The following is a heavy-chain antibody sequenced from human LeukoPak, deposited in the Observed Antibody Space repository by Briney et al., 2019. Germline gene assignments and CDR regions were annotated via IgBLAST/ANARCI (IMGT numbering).Heavy chain of an antibody. V-gene: IGHV1-18*01. D-gene: IGHD3-22*01. Sequence: ASVKVSCKASGYAFTSYGISWVRQAPGQGLEWMGIINPSGGSTSYAQKFQGRVTMTTDTSTSTAYMELRSLRSDDTAVYYCARDRQSELYYYGSSGYSQAFDIWGQGTMVTVSS. CDR2: INPSGGST. J-gene: IGHJ3*02. CDR3: ARDRQSELYYYGSSGYSQAFDI. CDR1: GYAFTSYG.